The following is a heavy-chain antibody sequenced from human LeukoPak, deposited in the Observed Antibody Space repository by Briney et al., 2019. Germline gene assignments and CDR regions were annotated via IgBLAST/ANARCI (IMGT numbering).Heavy chain of an antibody. CDR3: ARQTRGVDHFDY. CDR2: ISSSGSTI. Sequence: PGGSLRLSCAASGFTFSSYGMNWVRQAPGKGLEWVSYISSSGSTIYYADSVKGRFTISRDNAKNSLYLQMNSLRAEDTAVYYCARQTRGVDHFDYWGQGTLVTVSS. J-gene: IGHJ4*02. V-gene: IGHV3-48*04. CDR1: GFTFSSYG. D-gene: IGHD3-9*01.